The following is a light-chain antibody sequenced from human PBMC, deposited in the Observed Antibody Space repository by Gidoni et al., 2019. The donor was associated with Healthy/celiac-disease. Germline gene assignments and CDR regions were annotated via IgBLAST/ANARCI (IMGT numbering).Light chain of an antibody. Sequence: QSALTQPAPVSGSPGHSITISCTGTSSDVGSYNLVSWYQQHPGKAPKLMIYEGSKRPSGVSNRFPGSKSGNTASLTISGLQAEDEADYYCCSYAGSSTYVFGTGTKVTVL. CDR2: EGS. J-gene: IGLJ1*01. V-gene: IGLV2-23*01. CDR3: CSYAGSSTYV. CDR1: SSDVGSYNL.